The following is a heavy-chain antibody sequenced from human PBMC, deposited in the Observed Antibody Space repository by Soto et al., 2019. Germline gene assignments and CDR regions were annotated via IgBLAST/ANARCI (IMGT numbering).Heavy chain of an antibody. CDR2: RSIGYEKT. V-gene: IGHV3-23*01. J-gene: IGHJ4*02. D-gene: IGHD4-17*01. CDR1: GFTFTYYS. CDR3: VRWSGYGDL. Sequence: EVQLLESGGGLVQPGGSLRLSCAASGFTFTYYSMAWVRQTPERGLEWISGRSIGYEKTFYADSVRGRFTVSRDSSRNTVDLQMHNLRADDTAIYYCVRWSGYGDLWGQGTRVTVSS.